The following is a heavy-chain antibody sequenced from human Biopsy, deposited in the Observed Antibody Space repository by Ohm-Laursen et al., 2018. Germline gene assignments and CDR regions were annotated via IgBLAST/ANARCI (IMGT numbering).Heavy chain of an antibody. CDR1: EGTFSNYG. V-gene: IGHV1-69*06. Sequence: SSVKVSCKAPEGTFSNYGVNWVRQAPGQGLEWLGGNIPILGTGNYAQKFQDRVTVAADTSMSTATMELRSLRSDGTAVYYCATKLTGYFHHWGQGTLVIVSS. CDR2: NIPILGTG. D-gene: IGHD3-9*01. CDR3: ATKLTGYFHH. J-gene: IGHJ1*01.